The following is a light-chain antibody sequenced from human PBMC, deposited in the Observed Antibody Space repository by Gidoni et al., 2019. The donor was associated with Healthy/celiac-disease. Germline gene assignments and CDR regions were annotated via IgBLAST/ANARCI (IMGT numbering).Light chain of an antibody. Sequence: DIQMTQSPSTLSASVGDRVTITCRASQRISSWLAWYQQKPGKAPKLLIYKASSLESGVPSRFSGSGSGTEFTLTISSLQPDDFATYYCQQYKSYPWTFGQXTKVEIK. CDR2: KAS. V-gene: IGKV1-5*03. CDR3: QQYKSYPWT. J-gene: IGKJ1*01. CDR1: QRISSW.